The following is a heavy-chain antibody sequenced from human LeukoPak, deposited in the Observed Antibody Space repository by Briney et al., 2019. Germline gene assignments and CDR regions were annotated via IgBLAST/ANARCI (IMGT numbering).Heavy chain of an antibody. CDR2: IYHSGST. CDR1: GGSISSSNW. CDR3: ARGGAYCGGDCPP. Sequence: SETLSLTCAVSGGSISSSNWWSWVRQPPGKGLEWIGEIYHSGSTNYNPSLKSRVTISVDKSKNQFSLKLSSVTAADTAVYYCARGGAYCGGDCPPWGQGTLVTVSS. J-gene: IGHJ5*02. V-gene: IGHV4-4*02. D-gene: IGHD2-21*02.